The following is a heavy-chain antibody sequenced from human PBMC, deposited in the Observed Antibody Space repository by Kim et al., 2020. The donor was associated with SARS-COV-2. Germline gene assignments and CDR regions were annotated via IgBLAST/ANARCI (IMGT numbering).Heavy chain of an antibody. CDR1: GFTVSSNY. D-gene: IGHD2-15*01. J-gene: IGHJ2*01. Sequence: GGSLRLSCAASGFTVSSNYMSWVRQAPGKGLEWVSVIYSGGSTYYADSVKGRFTISRHNSKNTLYLQMNSLRAEDTAVYYCARDSIGYCSGGSCYPGYFDLWGRGTLVTVSS. CDR2: IYSGGST. CDR3: ARDSIGYCSGGSCYPGYFDL. V-gene: IGHV3-53*04.